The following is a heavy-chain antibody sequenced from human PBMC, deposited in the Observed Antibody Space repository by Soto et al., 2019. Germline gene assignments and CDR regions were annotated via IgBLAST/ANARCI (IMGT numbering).Heavy chain of an antibody. D-gene: IGHD1-7*01. CDR3: ARDSRTGTTAYYYYGMDV. Sequence: LRLSCAASGFTFSSYAMHWVRQAPGKGLEWVAVISYDGSNKYYADSVKGRFTISRDNSKNTLYLQMNSLRAEDTAVYYCARDSRTGTTAYYYYGMDVWGQGTTVTVSS. CDR1: GFTFSSYA. V-gene: IGHV3-30-3*01. J-gene: IGHJ6*02. CDR2: ISYDGSNK.